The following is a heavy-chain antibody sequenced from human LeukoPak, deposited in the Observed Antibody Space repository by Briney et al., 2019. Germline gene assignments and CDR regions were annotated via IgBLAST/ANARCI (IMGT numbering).Heavy chain of an antibody. CDR3: AKGGSYYGSGPLDY. J-gene: IGHJ4*02. Sequence: GGSLRLSCAASGFTFSSYAMSWVRQAPGKGLEWVSAISGSGGSTYYADSVKGRFTISRDNSKNTLYLQMNSLRAEDPAVYYCAKGGSYYGSGPLDYWGQGTLVTVSS. CDR1: GFTFSSYA. D-gene: IGHD3-10*01. CDR2: ISGSGGST. V-gene: IGHV3-23*01.